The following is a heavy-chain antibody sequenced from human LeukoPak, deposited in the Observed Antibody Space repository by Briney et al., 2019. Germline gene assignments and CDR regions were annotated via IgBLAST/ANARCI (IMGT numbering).Heavy chain of an antibody. D-gene: IGHD4-17*01. CDR3: ARAGYGDFDY. V-gene: IGHV4-59*01. J-gene: IGHJ4*02. CDR1: GGSFSGYY. Sequence: SETLSLTCAVYGGSFSGYYWSWIRQPPGKGLEWIGYIYYSGSTNYNPSLKSRVTISVDTSKNQFSLKLSSVTAADTAVYYCARAGYGDFDYWGQGTLVTVSS. CDR2: IYYSGST.